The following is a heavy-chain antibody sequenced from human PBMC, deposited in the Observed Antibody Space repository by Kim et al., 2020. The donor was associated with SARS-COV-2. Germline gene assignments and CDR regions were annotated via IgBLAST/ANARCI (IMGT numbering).Heavy chain of an antibody. CDR2: ISRSGNVV. D-gene: IGHD1-26*01. CDR1: GFTFRNYE. V-gene: IGHV3-48*03. J-gene: IGHJ6*02. CDR3: ARRKRLGDFNYGLDV. Sequence: GGSLRLSCAASGFTFRNYEMSWVRQAPGKGLEWVSYISRSGNVVFYADSVKGRFIMSRDNAENSLFLQMNSLRVEDTALYFCARRKRLGDFNYGLDVWGQGTMATVSS.